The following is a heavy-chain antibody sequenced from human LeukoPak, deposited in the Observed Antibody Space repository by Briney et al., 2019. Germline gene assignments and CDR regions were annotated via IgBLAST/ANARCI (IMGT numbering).Heavy chain of an antibody. J-gene: IGHJ4*02. CDR3: AREPSSVTGMLFDY. Sequence: SQTLSLTCAISGDSVSSNSAAWNWNRQSPSRGLEWLGRTYYRSKWYNDYAISVKSRIAINPDTSKNQFSLHLNSVTPEDTAVYYCAREPSSVTGMLFDYWGQGTLVTVSS. D-gene: IGHD6-19*01. V-gene: IGHV6-1*01. CDR2: TYYRSKWYN. CDR1: GDSVSSNSAA.